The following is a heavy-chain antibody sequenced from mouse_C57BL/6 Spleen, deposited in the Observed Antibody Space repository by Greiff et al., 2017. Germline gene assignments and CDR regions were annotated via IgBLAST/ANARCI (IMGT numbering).Heavy chain of an antibody. D-gene: IGHD2-1*01. Sequence: VQLQQSGPVLVKPGASVKMSCKASGSTFPDYYMNWVKQSHGKSLEWIGVINPYNGGTSYNQKFKGKATLTVDKSSSTAYMELNSLTSEDSAVYYCANGGNYGYWGQGTTLTVSS. V-gene: IGHV1-19*01. CDR1: GSTFPDYY. CDR3: ANGGNYGY. CDR2: INPYNGGT. J-gene: IGHJ2*01.